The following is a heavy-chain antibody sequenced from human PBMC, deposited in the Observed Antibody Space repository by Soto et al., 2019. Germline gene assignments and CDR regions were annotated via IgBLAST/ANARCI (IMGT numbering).Heavy chain of an antibody. D-gene: IGHD3-10*01. CDR3: AKGLLGVWFGDLLQSSLDY. CDR2: ISASGGST. CDR1: GFTFSSYA. V-gene: IGHV3-23*01. J-gene: IGHJ4*02. Sequence: GGSLRLSCAASGFTFSSYAMSWVRQAPGKGLEWVSDISASGGSTYYADSVKGRFTISRDNSKNTLYLQMNSLRVEDTAVYYCAKGLLGVWFGDLLQSSLDYWGQGT.